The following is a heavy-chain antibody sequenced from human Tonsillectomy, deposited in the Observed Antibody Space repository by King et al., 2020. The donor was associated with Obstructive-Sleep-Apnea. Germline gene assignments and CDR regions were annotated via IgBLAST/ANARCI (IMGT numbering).Heavy chain of an antibody. CDR2: INHNSGGP. CDR3: ATVAVSTATFYFDY. D-gene: IGHD4-17*01. J-gene: IGHJ4*02. CDR1: GYTFTGYY. V-gene: IGHV1-2*02. Sequence: QLVQSGTEVKKPGASVKVSCKASGYTFTGYYIHLVRQAPGQGLEWMGWINHNSGGPSFEQKFQGRVNMTRDTSITTAYMELSSLRSDDTAVYYCATVAVSTATFYFDYWGQGTLVTVSS.